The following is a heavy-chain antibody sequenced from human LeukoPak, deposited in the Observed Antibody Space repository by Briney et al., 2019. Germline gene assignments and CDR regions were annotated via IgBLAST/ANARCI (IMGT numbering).Heavy chain of an antibody. CDR3: ARDSLVVVATIDY. Sequence: SETLSLTCTASGYSISSGYYWGWIRQPPGKGLEWIGSIYHSGSTYYNPSLKSRVTISVDTSKNQFSLKLSSVTAADTAVYYCARDSLVVVATIDYWGQGTLVTVSS. V-gene: IGHV4-38-2*02. D-gene: IGHD2-15*01. CDR1: GYSISSGYY. J-gene: IGHJ4*02. CDR2: IYHSGST.